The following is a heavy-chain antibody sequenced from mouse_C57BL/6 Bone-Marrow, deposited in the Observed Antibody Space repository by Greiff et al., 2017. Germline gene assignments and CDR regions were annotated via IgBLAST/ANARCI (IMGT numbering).Heavy chain of an antibody. CDR3: AIVRLQRQVDY. Sequence: QVQLQQPGTELVKPGASVKLSCKASGYTFTSYWMHWVKQRPGQGLEWIGNINPSNGGTKYNEKFKSKATLTVYKSSSTAYMQLSSLTSEDSAVYYCAIVRLQRQVDYWGQGTTLTVSS. D-gene: IGHD1-1*01. J-gene: IGHJ2*01. CDR1: GYTFTSYW. V-gene: IGHV1-53*01. CDR2: INPSNGGT.